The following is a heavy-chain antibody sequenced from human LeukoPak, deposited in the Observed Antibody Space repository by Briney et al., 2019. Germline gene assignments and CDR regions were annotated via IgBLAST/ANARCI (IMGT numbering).Heavy chain of an antibody. J-gene: IGHJ6*02. CDR2: ISSSSSYI. Sequence: GGSLRLSCAASGLTFSSYSMNWVRQAPGKGLEWVSSISSSSSYIYYADSVKGRFTISRDNSKNTLYLQMNSLRAEDTAVYYCARDRSAPSVYYYGMDVWGQGTTVTVSS. V-gene: IGHV3-21*01. D-gene: IGHD3-3*01. CDR1: GLTFSSYS. CDR3: ARDRSAPSVYYYGMDV.